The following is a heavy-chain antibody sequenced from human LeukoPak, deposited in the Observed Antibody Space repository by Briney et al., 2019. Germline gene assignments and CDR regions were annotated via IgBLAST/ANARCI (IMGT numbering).Heavy chain of an antibody. CDR1: GFTFDDYA. CDR3: AKARARWELLLAFDI. J-gene: IGHJ3*02. D-gene: IGHD1-26*01. Sequence: GRSLRLSCAASGFTFDDYAMHWVRQAPGKGLEWVSGISWNSGSMGYADSVKGRFTISRDNAKNSLYLQMNSLRAEDTALYYCAKARARWELLLAFDIWGQGTMVTVSS. CDR2: ISWNSGSM. V-gene: IGHV3-9*01.